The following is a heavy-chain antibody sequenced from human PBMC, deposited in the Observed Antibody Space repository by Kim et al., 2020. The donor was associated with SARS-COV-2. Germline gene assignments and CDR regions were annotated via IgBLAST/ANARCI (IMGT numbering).Heavy chain of an antibody. V-gene: IGHV3-30*04. CDR1: GFTFSSYA. CDR2: ISYDGSNK. D-gene: IGHD6-19*01. Sequence: GGSLRLSCAASGFTFSSYAMHWVRQAPGKGLEWVAVISYDGSNKYYADSVKGRFTISRDNSKNTLYLQMNSLRAEDTAVYYCARDKDVASLRAYSRDVVSGWFCVPEYWGQGTLVNVSS. J-gene: IGHJ4*02. CDR3: ARDKDVASLRAYSRDVVSGWFCVPEY.